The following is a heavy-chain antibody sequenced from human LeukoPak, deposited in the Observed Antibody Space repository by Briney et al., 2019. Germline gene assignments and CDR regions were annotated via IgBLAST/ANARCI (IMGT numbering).Heavy chain of an antibody. CDR3: ARTRPSWVPDY. Sequence: ASVKVSRKASGYTFTSYGISWVRQAPGQGLEWMGWISAYNGNTNYAQKLQGRVTMTTDTSTSTAYMELRSLRSDDTAAYYCARTRPSWVPDYWGQGTLVTVSS. D-gene: IGHD6-6*01. V-gene: IGHV1-18*01. J-gene: IGHJ4*02. CDR1: GYTFTSYG. CDR2: ISAYNGNT.